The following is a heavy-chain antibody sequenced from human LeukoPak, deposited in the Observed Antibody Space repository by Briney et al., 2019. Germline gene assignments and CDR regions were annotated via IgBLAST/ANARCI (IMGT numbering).Heavy chain of an antibody. CDR2: IIPIFGTA. J-gene: IGHJ3*02. Sequence: SVKVSCKASGGTLSSYAISWVRQAPGQGLEWMGGIIPIFGTAHYAQKFQGRVTITADKSTSTAYMELSSLRSEDTAVYYCARSLTMVRGLDIWGQGTMVTVSS. D-gene: IGHD3-10*01. CDR1: GGTLSSYA. CDR3: ARSLTMVRGLDI. V-gene: IGHV1-69*06.